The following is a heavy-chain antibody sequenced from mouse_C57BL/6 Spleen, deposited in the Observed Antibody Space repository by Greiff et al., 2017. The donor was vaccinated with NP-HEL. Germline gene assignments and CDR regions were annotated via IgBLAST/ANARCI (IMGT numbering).Heavy chain of an antibody. D-gene: IGHD2-5*01. Sequence: EVKLQESGAELVRPGASVKLSCTASGFNIKDDYMHWVKQRPEQGLEWIGWIDPENGDTEYASKFQGKATITADTSSNTAYLQLSSLTSEDTAVYYCTYSNPRGYWGQGTTLTVSS. CDR1: GFNIKDDY. V-gene: IGHV14-4*01. J-gene: IGHJ2*01. CDR2: IDPENGDT. CDR3: TYSNPRGY.